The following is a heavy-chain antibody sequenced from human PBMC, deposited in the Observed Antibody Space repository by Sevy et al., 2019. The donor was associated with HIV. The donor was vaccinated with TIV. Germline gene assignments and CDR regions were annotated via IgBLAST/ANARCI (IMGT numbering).Heavy chain of an antibody. CDR3: ARDNTIFGVVTRRWFDP. V-gene: IGHV3-33*01. D-gene: IGHD3-3*01. J-gene: IGHJ5*02. CDR1: GFTFSSYG. CDR2: IWYDGSNK. Sequence: GGSLRLSCAASGFTFSSYGMHWVRQAPGKGLEWVAVIWYDGSNKYYADSVTGGFTISRDNSKNTLYLQMNSLRAEETAVYYCARDNTIFGVVTRRWFDPWGQGTLVTVSS.